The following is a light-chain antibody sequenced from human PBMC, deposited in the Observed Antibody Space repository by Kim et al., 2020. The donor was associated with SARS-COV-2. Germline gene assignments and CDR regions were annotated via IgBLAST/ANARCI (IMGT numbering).Light chain of an antibody. V-gene: IGLV3-19*01. CDR2: HKT. Sequence: SSELTQDPAVSVALGQTVRITCHGDSLRNYYASWYQQRPGQAPVLVMYHKTNRPSGIPERFSGSSSGNTASLTFTGAQAEDEADYYCNSRDSSGNYLVFGGGTKLTVL. CDR1: SLRNYY. J-gene: IGLJ3*02. CDR3: NSRDSSGNYLV.